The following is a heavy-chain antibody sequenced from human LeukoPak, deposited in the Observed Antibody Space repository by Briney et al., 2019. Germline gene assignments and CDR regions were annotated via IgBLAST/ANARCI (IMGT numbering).Heavy chain of an antibody. D-gene: IGHD3-10*01. CDR1: GGSISSSSYY. CDR2: VYYSGYA. Sequence: SETLSLTCTVSGGSISSSSYYGGGIRQPPGKVLEWIGTVYYSGYAYYNPSLESRVTISVDTSKNQFSLKLSSVTAADTAVYYCAKHYMGSYNNRGLDSWGQGTLVTVSS. V-gene: IGHV4-39*01. J-gene: IGHJ4*02. CDR3: AKHYMGSYNNRGLDS.